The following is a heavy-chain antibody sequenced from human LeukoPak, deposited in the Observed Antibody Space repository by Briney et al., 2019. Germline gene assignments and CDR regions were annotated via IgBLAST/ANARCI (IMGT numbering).Heavy chain of an antibody. Sequence: ASVKVSCKASGYTFTGYYMHWVRQAPGQGLEWMGWINPNSGGTNYAQKFQGWVTMTRDTSLSTAYMELSRLRSDDTAVYYCARGRPMVRGVTDLYYFDYWGQGTLVTVSS. J-gene: IGHJ4*02. D-gene: IGHD3-10*01. CDR1: GYTFTGYY. CDR3: ARGRPMVRGVTDLYYFDY. CDR2: INPNSGGT. V-gene: IGHV1-2*04.